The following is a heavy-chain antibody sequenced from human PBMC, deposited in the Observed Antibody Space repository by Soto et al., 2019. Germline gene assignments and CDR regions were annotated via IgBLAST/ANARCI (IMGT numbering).Heavy chain of an antibody. J-gene: IGHJ6*02. CDR3: AVNGYSGYDHYYYYYGMDV. D-gene: IGHD5-12*01. CDR2: IIPIFGTA. CDR1: GGTFSSYA. V-gene: IGHV1-69*12. Sequence: QVQLVQSGAEVKKPGSSVKVSCKASGGTFSSYAISWVRQAPGQGLEWMGGIIPIFGTANYAQKFQGRVTITADEXXSXAXXELSSLRSEDTAVYYCAVNGYSGYDHYYYYYGMDVWGQGTTVTVSS.